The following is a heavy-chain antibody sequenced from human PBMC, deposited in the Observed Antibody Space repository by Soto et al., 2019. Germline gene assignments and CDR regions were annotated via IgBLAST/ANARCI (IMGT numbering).Heavy chain of an antibody. J-gene: IGHJ5*02. V-gene: IGHV2-5*02. CDR3: APRRLRYYDWSPPGQGWFDP. Sequence: SGPTLVNPTQTLTLTCTFSGFSLSASGVGVGWIRQPPGKALEWLALIYWDDDKRYSPSLKSRLTITKDTSKNQVVLTMTNMDPVDTATYDCAPRRLRYYDWSPPGQGWFDPWGQ. D-gene: IGHD3-9*01. CDR2: IYWDDDK. CDR1: GFSLSASGVG.